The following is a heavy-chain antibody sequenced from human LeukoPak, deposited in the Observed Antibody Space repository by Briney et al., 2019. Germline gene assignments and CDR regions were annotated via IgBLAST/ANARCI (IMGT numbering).Heavy chain of an antibody. CDR3: AKGQWELLVLYFDY. D-gene: IGHD1-26*01. V-gene: IGHV3-74*01. Sequence: PGGSLRLSCTASGFTFRNFWMHWVRQTPEQGLVWVSHLNNDGSDTTYADFVKGRFIISRDNAKNTLYLRMTSLRAEDTAVYYCAKGQWELLVLYFDYWGQGTLVTVSS. J-gene: IGHJ4*02. CDR1: GFTFRNFW. CDR2: LNNDGSDT.